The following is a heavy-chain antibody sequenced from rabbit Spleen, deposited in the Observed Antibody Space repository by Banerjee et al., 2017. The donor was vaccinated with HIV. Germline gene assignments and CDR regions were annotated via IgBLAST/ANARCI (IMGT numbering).Heavy chain of an antibody. Sequence: QSLEESGGGLVQPGASLTLTCTASGFSFSSNYYMCWVRQAPGKGLEWITCINMVTGKSVYASWAKGRFTISKTSSTTVTLQMTSLTVADTATYFCARDTGSSFSTYGMDLWGPGTLVTVS. D-gene: IGHD8-1*01. CDR1: GFSFSSNYY. CDR3: ARDTGSSFSTYGMDL. CDR2: INMVTGKS. J-gene: IGHJ6*01. V-gene: IGHV1S40*01.